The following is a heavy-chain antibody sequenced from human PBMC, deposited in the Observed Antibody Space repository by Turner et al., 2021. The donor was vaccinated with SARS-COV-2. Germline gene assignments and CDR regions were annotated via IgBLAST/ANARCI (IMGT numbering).Heavy chain of an antibody. J-gene: IGHJ6*02. CDR1: AFTFSSYA. Sequence: QVQLVESVGGVVQPGRSLRLSCAASAFTFSSYAMHWVRQAPGKGLEWVAVISYDGSNKYYADSVKGRFTISRDNSKNTLYLQMNSLRAEDTAVYYCARDGDRFGLFYYYGMDVWGQGTTVTVSS. CDR3: ARDGDRFGLFYYYGMDV. D-gene: IGHD2-21*01. CDR2: ISYDGSNK. V-gene: IGHV3-30-3*01.